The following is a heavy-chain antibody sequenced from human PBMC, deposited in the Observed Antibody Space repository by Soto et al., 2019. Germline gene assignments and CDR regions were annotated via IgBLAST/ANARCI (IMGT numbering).Heavy chain of an antibody. V-gene: IGHV1-2*02. Sequence: ASVKVSCKASGYTFTGYYMHWVLQAPGQGLEWMGWINPNSGGTNYAQKFQGRVTMTRDTSISTAYTELSRLRSDDAAVYYCARVKETDPALGMDVWGQGTTVTVSS. CDR2: INPNSGGT. CDR3: ARVKETDPALGMDV. J-gene: IGHJ6*02. CDR1: GYTFTGYY.